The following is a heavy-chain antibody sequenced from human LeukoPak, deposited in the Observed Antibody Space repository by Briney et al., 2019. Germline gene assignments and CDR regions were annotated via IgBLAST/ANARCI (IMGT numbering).Heavy chain of an antibody. CDR1: GGSISSSSYY. V-gene: IGHV4-39*01. CDR2: IYYSGST. D-gene: IGHD4-11*01. Sequence: SETLSLTCTVSGGSISSSSYYWGWIRQPPGKGLEWIGSIYYSGSTYYNPSLKSRVTISVDTSKNQFSLKLSSVTAADTAVYYCARLTTVTSWMGYYYYGMDVWGQGTMVTVSS. CDR3: ARLTTVTSWMGYYYYGMDV. J-gene: IGHJ6*02.